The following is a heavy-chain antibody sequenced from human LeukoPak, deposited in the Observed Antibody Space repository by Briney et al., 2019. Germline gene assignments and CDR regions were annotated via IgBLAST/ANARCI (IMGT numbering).Heavy chain of an antibody. CDR3: ARGFGLNYLAGDY. Sequence: GSLRLSCAASGFTFSSYSMNWVRQAPGKGLEWIGEINHSGSTNYNPSLKSRVTISVDTSKNQFSLKLSSVTAADTAVYYCARGFGLNYLAGDYWGQGTLVTVSS. D-gene: IGHD3-16*01. CDR2: INHSGST. CDR1: GFTFSSYS. V-gene: IGHV4-34*01. J-gene: IGHJ4*02.